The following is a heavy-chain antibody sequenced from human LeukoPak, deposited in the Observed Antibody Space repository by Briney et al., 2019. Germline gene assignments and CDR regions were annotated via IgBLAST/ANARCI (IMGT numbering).Heavy chain of an antibody. J-gene: IGHJ4*02. CDR2: IHSSGST. D-gene: IGHD3-10*01. Sequence: SETLFLTCSVSGGSINAFYWSWIRQPAGKGLERIGRIHSSGSTNYSPSLKSRVTMLLDPSKNQFSLSLISVTAADTAVYYCAREAVHYGSGSLDYWGQGTLVTVSS. CDR3: AREAVHYGSGSLDY. CDR1: GGSINAFY. V-gene: IGHV4-4*07.